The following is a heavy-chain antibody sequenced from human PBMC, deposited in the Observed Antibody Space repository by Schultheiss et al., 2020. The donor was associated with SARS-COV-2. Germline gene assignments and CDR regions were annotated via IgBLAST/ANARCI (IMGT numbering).Heavy chain of an antibody. CDR2: INPNSGGT. CDR1: GYTFTGYY. D-gene: IGHD2-21*01. J-gene: IGHJ5*02. V-gene: IGHV1-2*02. Sequence: ASVKVSCKASGYTFTGYYMHWVRQAPGQGLEWMGWINPNSGGTNYAQKFQGRVTITRDTSASTAYMEVSSLRSEDTAVYYCARAGGDAGSCEIDPWGQGTLVPVSS. CDR3: ARAGGDAGSCEIDP.